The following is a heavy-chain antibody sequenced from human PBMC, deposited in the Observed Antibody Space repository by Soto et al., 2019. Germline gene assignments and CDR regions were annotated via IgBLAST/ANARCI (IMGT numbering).Heavy chain of an antibody. CDR3: ARSEEDCDYYYYAMDV. J-gene: IGHJ6*02. V-gene: IGHV6-1*01. Sequence: PSQTLSLTCVGSGDTVSSNSVAWNWVRQSPSRGLEWLGRTYYRSRWYSDYAVSVRSRIDINADTSKNQVSLQLNSVTPEDTAVYYCARSEEDCDYYYYAMDVWGQGTTVTVSS. D-gene: IGHD2-21*01. CDR1: GDTVSSNSVA. CDR2: TYYRSRWYS.